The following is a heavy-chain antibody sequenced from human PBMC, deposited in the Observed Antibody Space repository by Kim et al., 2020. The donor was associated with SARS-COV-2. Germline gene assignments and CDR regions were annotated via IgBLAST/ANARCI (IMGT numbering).Heavy chain of an antibody. D-gene: IGHD7-27*01. CDR3: TTGVKYAFEV. CDR1: GYTFTAYY. V-gene: IGHV1-2*06. J-gene: IGHJ3*01. CDR2: INTDSGVT. Sequence: ASVKVSCKASGYTFTAYYLDWVRQAPGQGLQWMGRINTDSGVTDYAREFQGRVTMTRDMSINTAYLDMSGLRSDDLAVYYCTTGVKYAFEVWGQGTMVTVSS.